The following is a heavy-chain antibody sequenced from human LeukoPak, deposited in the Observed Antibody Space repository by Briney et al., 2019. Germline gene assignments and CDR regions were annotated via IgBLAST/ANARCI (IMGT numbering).Heavy chain of an antibody. D-gene: IGHD6-13*01. CDR2: ISYDGSNK. Sequence: GGSLRLSCAASVFTFSSYAMHWVRQAPGKGLEWVAVISYDGSNKYYADSVKGRFTISRDNSKNTLYLQMNSLRAEDTAVYYCARDGAIGSSSWYATFWYWGQGTLVTVSS. J-gene: IGHJ4*02. V-gene: IGHV3-30*04. CDR3: ARDGAIGSSSWYATFWY. CDR1: VFTFSSYA.